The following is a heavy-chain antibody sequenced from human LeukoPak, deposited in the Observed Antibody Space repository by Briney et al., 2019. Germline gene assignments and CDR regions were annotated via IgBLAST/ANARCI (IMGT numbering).Heavy chain of an antibody. CDR1: GYTFTGYY. D-gene: IGHD2-15*01. CDR3: ATRDVVVAATDHDY. V-gene: IGHV1-2*02. CDR2: INPNSCGT. J-gene: IGHJ4*02. Sequence: ASVKVSCKASGYTFTGYYMHWVRQAPGQGLEWMGWINPNSCGTNYAQKFQGRVTMNRDTSIKTAYMGLSRLTSDDTAVYYCATRDVVVAATDHDYWGQGTLVTVSS.